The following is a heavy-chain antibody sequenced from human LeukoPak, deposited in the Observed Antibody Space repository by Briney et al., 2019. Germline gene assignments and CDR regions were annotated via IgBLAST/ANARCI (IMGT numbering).Heavy chain of an antibody. Sequence: GGSLRLSCAASGFTFSSYAMSWVRQAPGKGLEWVSRINDDGSGTSYADSVKGRFTISRDDAKNTLYLQMNSLRAEDTALYHCARDLDYGGNDRVKYYYGMDVWGQGTTVTVSS. CDR1: GFTFSSYA. CDR2: INDDGSGT. CDR3: ARDLDYGGNDRVKYYYGMDV. V-gene: IGHV3-74*01. J-gene: IGHJ6*02. D-gene: IGHD4-23*01.